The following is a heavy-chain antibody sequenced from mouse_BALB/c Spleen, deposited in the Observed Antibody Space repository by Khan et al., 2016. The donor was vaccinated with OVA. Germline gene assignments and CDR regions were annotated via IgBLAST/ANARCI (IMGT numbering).Heavy chain of an antibody. J-gene: IGHJ2*01. CDR2: ISSDSNTI. CDR3: ARTGYYYFDY. Sequence: EVELVESGGGLVQTGGSRKLSCAAFGFTFSGFGMHWVRQAPEKGLEWVAYISSDSNTIYYADTVKGRFTISRDNPKNTLFLQMTSLRSEDTAMYYCARTGYYYFDYWGQGTTLTVSS. CDR1: GFTFSGFG. V-gene: IGHV5-17*02. D-gene: IGHD2-3*01.